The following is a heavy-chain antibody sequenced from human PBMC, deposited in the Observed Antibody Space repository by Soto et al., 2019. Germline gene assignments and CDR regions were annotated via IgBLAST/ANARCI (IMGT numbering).Heavy chain of an antibody. CDR1: GYTFTSYG. J-gene: IGHJ6*02. D-gene: IGHD3-3*01. Sequence: QVQLVQSGAEVKKPGASVKVSCKASGYTFTSYGISWVRQAPGQAREWMGWISAYNGNTNDAQKLQGRVTMTTDTSTSTAYMELRSLRSDDTAVYYCARDNGDFWSGYYYYYYGMDVWGQGTTVTVSS. CDR3: ARDNGDFWSGYYYYYYGMDV. V-gene: IGHV1-18*01. CDR2: ISAYNGNT.